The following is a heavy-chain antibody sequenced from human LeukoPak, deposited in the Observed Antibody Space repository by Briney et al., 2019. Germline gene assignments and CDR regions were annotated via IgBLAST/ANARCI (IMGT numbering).Heavy chain of an antibody. V-gene: IGHV3-9*01. Sequence: PGRSLRLSCAASGFIFDDYAMHWVRQAPGKGLEWVSGISWNSGSIDYADSVKGRFTISRDNVKNSLYLQMNSLRAEDTALYYCAKESKELWPFSSALDIWGQGTMVTVSS. CDR2: ISWNSGSI. CDR1: GFIFDDYA. J-gene: IGHJ3*02. D-gene: IGHD3-16*01. CDR3: AKESKELWPFSSALDI.